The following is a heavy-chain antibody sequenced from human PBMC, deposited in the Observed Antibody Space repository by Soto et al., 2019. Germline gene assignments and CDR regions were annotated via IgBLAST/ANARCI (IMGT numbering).Heavy chain of an antibody. CDR1: GYSFTGNS. J-gene: IGHJ3*02. D-gene: IGHD2-2*01. CDR3: ARDPGQLHAFDI. V-gene: IGHV1-8*02. CDR2: INPNSGDT. Sequence: ASVKVSCKASGYSFTGNSMHWVRQAPGQGLEWMGWINPNSGDTGYAQKFQGRVTMTRNTSISTAYMELSSLRSEDTAVYYCARDPGQLHAFDIWGQGTMVTVSS.